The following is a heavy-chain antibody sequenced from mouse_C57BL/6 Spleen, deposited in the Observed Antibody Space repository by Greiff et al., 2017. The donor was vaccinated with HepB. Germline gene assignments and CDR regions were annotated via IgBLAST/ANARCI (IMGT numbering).Heavy chain of an antibody. CDR1: GFTFSDYG. D-gene: IGHD1-1*01. J-gene: IGHJ3*01. Sequence: DVKLVESGGGLVKPGGSLKLSCAASGFTFSDYGMHWVRQAPEKGLEWVAYISSGSSTIYYADTVKGRFTISRDNAKNTLFLQMTSLRSEDTAMYYCARDYYYGSSGTWFAYWGQGTLVTVSA. CDR2: ISSGSSTI. CDR3: ARDYYYGSSGTWFAY. V-gene: IGHV5-17*01.